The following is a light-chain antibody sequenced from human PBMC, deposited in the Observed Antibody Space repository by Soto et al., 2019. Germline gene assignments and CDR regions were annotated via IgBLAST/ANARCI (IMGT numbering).Light chain of an antibody. CDR2: DAS. CDR1: QTVGSN. Sequence: EIVLTHSPAPLSVSPGERATLSCRASQTVGSNLAWYQQRPGQPPRLLIDDASNRATEIPARFRGGLSGTEFTITVSSLQSEDFAVYYCEQYNNWPYTFGQGTKLQIK. J-gene: IGKJ2*01. V-gene: IGKV3-15*01. CDR3: EQYNNWPYT.